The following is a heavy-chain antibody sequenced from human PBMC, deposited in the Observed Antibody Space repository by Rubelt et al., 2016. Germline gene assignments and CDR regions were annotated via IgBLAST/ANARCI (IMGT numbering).Heavy chain of an antibody. J-gene: IGHJ4*02. CDR1: GFTFSGYE. V-gene: IGHV3-48*03. CDR3: ASRRWSL. CDR2: ISDSGTTI. D-gene: IGHD3-3*01. Sequence: GGSLRLSCAASGFTFSGYEMNWVRQAPGKGLEWVSYISDSGTTIYYADSVKGRFTISRDNAKNSLYLQMNSLRAEDTAVYYCASRRWSLWGQGTLVTVSS.